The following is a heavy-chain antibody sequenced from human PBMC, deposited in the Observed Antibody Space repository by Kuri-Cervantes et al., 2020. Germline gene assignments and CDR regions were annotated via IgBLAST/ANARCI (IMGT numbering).Heavy chain of an antibody. CDR2: IIPIFGTA. Sequence: AVKVSCKASGGTFSSYAISWVRQAPGQGLEWMGGIIPIFGTANYAQKFQGRVTIAADKSTSTAYMELSSLRSEDTAVYYCASQLGILGSAFDIWGQGTMVTVSS. D-gene: IGHD7-27*01. J-gene: IGHJ3*02. V-gene: IGHV1-69*06. CDR3: ASQLGILGSAFDI. CDR1: GGTFSSYA.